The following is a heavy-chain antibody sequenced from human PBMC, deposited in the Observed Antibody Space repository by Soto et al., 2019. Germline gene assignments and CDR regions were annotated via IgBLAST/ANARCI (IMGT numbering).Heavy chain of an antibody. CDR2: ISSSSSYI. V-gene: IGHV3-21*01. CDR1: GFTFSSYS. CDR3: ARDWALSGYGDAFDI. D-gene: IGHD3-22*01. Sequence: GGSLRLSCAASGFTFSSYSMNWVRQAPGKGLEWVSSISSSSSYIYYADTVKGRYTISRDNAKNSLYLQMNSLKAEDKTVYYSARDWALSGYGDAFDIWGQGTMVTVSS. J-gene: IGHJ3*02.